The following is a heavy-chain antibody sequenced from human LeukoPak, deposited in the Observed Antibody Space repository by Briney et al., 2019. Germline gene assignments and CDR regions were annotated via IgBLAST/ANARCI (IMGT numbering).Heavy chain of an antibody. D-gene: IGHD3-9*01. Sequence: GGSLRLSCVASGFTFSNYAMSWVRQAPGKGLEWVSAVEGGGGRAYYADSVSGRFTISRDNPQNTLYLQMTSLRAEDTALYFCAKDTIRGNGVFDAFDIWGQGTMVTVSS. CDR3: AKDTIRGNGVFDAFDI. J-gene: IGHJ3*02. CDR1: GFTFSNYA. CDR2: VEGGGGRA. V-gene: IGHV3-23*01.